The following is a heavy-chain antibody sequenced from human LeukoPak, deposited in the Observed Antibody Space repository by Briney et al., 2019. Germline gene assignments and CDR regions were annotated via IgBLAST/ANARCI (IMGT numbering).Heavy chain of an antibody. Sequence: ASVKVSCKVSGYTLTELSMHWVRQAPGKGLEWMGGFDPEDGETIYAQKFQGRVTMTEDTSTDTAYMELSSLRSEDTAVYYCATGVLRFLESAGAFYIWGQGTMVTVSS. CDR2: FDPEDGET. V-gene: IGHV1-24*01. J-gene: IGHJ3*02. CDR3: ATGVLRFLESAGAFYI. D-gene: IGHD3-3*01. CDR1: GYTLTELS.